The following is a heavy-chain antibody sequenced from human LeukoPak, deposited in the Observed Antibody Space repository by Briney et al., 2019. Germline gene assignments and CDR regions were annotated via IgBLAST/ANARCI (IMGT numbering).Heavy chain of an antibody. V-gene: IGHV3-21*01. Sequence: GGSLRLSCAASGFTFSSYSMNWVRQAPGKGLEGVSSISSSSSYIYYADSVKGRFTISRDNAKNSLYLQLNSLRAEDTAVYYCARVGDNFYDSGGAFDIWGQGTMVTVSS. CDR3: ARVGDNFYDSGGAFDI. CDR1: GFTFSSYS. J-gene: IGHJ3*02. D-gene: IGHD3-22*01. CDR2: ISSSSSYI.